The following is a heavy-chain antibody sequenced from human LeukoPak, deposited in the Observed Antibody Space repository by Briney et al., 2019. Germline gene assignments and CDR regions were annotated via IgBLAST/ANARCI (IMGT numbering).Heavy chain of an antibody. V-gene: IGHV3-64*01. Sequence: GGSLRLSCAASGFTFSSYAMHWVRQAPGKGLEYVSAISSNGGSTYYANSVKGRFTTSRDNSKNTLYLQMGSLRAEDMAVYYCARDWLAGNPYHAFDLWGKGTMVTVSS. CDR1: GFTFSSYA. CDR2: ISSNGGST. D-gene: IGHD3-22*01. J-gene: IGHJ3*01. CDR3: ARDWLAGNPYHAFDL.